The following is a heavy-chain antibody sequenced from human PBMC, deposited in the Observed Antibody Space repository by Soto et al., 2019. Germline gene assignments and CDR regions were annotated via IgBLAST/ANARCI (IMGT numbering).Heavy chain of an antibody. CDR1: GFTFDDFA. D-gene: IGHD3-16*02. CDR2: MSWNRGSI. V-gene: IGHV3-9*01. J-gene: IGHJ4*02. CDR3: AKDISLGELSAPDH. Sequence: VQLVESGGGLVQPGRSLRLSCVASGFTFDDFAMHWVRQAPGKGLEWVSGMSWNRGSIVYADFVKGRFTISRDNAKNSLYLQMNSLRPEDTALYYCAKDISLGELSAPDHWGQGTLVTVSS.